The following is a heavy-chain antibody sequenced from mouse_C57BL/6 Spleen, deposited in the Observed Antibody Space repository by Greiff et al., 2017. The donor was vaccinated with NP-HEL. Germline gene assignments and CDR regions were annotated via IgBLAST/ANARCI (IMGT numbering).Heavy chain of an antibody. Sequence: VQLQQSGAELARPGASVKLSCKASGYTFTSYGISWVKQRTGQWLGWIGVIYPRSGNTYYNEKFKGKATLTADKSSSTAYMELRSLTSEDTAVYFCARFGDVDYWGPGTTLTVSS. CDR3: ARFGDVDY. V-gene: IGHV1-81*01. J-gene: IGHJ2*01. CDR1: GYTFTSYG. CDR2: IYPRSGNT.